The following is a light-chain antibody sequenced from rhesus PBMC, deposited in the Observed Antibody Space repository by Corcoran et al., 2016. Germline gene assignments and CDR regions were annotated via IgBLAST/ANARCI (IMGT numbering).Light chain of an antibody. CDR1: QGISNN. V-gene: IGKV1S15*01. CDR3: QHGYGTPFT. J-gene: IGKJ3*01. CDR2: FAS. Sequence: DIQMTQSPSSLSASVGDTVTITCRASQGISNNLAWYQQKPGKVPKVLIYFASTLQSGVPSRFSGTGSRTVFPLTISSLQPEDFATYYCQHGYGTPFTFGPGTKLDIK.